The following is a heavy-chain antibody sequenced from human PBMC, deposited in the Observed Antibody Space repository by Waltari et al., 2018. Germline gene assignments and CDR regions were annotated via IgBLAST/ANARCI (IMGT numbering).Heavy chain of an antibody. CDR2: IYYSGST. V-gene: IGHV4-59*01. D-gene: IGHD6-6*01. CDR1: GGSISSYY. CDR3: AGVGAPPGLAARHGWWFDP. J-gene: IGHJ5*02. Sequence: QVQLQESGPGLVKPSETLSLTCTVSGGSISSYYWSWIRQPPGQGLEWIGYIYYSGSTNYNPSRKSRVTISVDTSKNQFSLKLSSVTAADTAVYYCAGVGAPPGLAARHGWWFDPWGQGTLVTVSS.